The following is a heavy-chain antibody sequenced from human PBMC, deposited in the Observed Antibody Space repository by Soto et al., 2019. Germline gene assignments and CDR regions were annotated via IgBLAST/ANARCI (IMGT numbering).Heavy chain of an antibody. V-gene: IGHV3-66*01. CDR1: GFSVSSSY. Sequence: EVQLVESGGGLVQPGGSLRLSCAASGFSVSSSYLYWVRQAPGKGLEWVSSIYLSGSTYYTDSAKGRFSISRDNSKNTLYLQMNSLGAEDTAIYYCVRGKVGTNPNWLDPWGQGSLVTVSS. CDR3: VRGKVGTNPNWLDP. D-gene: IGHD2-21*02. CDR2: IYLSGST. J-gene: IGHJ5*02.